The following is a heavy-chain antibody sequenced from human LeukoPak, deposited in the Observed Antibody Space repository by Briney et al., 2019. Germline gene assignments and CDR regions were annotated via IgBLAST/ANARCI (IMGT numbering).Heavy chain of an antibody. CDR3: ASLPRQITVTTLYFDY. CDR2: IYYSGST. D-gene: IGHD4-17*01. CDR1: GGSISSGGYY. J-gene: IGHJ4*02. Sequence: SETLSLTCTVSGGSISSGGYYWSWIRQHPGKGLEWIGYIYYSGSTYYNPSLKSRVTISVDTSKNQFSLELSSVTAADTAVYYCASLPRQITVTTLYFDYWGQGTLVTVSS. V-gene: IGHV4-31*03.